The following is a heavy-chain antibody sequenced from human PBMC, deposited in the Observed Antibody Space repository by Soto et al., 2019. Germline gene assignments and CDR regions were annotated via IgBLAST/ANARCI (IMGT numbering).Heavy chain of an antibody. CDR3: ARHKELLHAFDI. Sequence: PSETLSLTCTVSVGSISSGGYYWSWIRQHPGKGLEWIGYIYYSGSTYYNPSLKSRVTISVDTSKNQFSLKLSSVTAADTAVYYCARHKELLHAFDIWGQGTMVTVSS. J-gene: IGHJ3*02. CDR1: VGSISSGGYY. D-gene: IGHD2-15*01. V-gene: IGHV4-31*03. CDR2: IYYSGST.